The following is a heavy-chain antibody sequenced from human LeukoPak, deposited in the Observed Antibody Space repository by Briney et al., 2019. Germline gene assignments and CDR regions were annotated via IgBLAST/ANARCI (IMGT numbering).Heavy chain of an antibody. Sequence: GTSVTLSCTASAFTFTISVVHMVRQGRGQRLELKGWIVVGSANTNYAQKFQERVTITKDMSTSTAYMELSSLRFEDTAVYYCAADRAGSYLRFVYWGQGTPVTVSS. CDR1: AFTFTISV. CDR3: AADRAGSYLRFVY. V-gene: IGHV1-58*01. D-gene: IGHD3-10*01. CDR2: IVVGSANT. J-gene: IGHJ4*02.